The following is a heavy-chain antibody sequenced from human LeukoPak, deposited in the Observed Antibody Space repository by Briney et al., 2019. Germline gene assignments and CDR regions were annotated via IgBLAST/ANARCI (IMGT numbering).Heavy chain of an antibody. J-gene: IGHJ4*02. CDR1: GYTFTGYY. Sequence: ASVKVSCEASGYTFTGYYMHWVRQAPGQGLEWMGRINPNSGGTNYAQKFQGRVTMTRDTSISTAYMELSRLRSDDTAVYYCARRPIAVAGTVFDYWGQGTLVTVSS. CDR2: INPNSGGT. V-gene: IGHV1-2*06. D-gene: IGHD6-19*01. CDR3: ARRPIAVAGTVFDY.